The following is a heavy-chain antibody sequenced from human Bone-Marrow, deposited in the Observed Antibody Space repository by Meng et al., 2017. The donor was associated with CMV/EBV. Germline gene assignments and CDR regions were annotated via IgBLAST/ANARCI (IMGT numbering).Heavy chain of an antibody. V-gene: IGHV3-21*01. J-gene: IGHJ4*02. D-gene: IGHD3-3*01. CDR2: ISSSSSYI. CDR1: GFTFSSYS. CDR3: ARVPVDFWSGYIPAYYLDY. Sequence: GESLKIPCAASGFTFSSYSMNWVRQAPGKGLEWVSSISSSSSYIYYADSVKGRFTISRDNAKNSLYLQMNSLRAEDTAVYYCARVPVDFWSGYIPAYYLDYWGQGTLVTVSS.